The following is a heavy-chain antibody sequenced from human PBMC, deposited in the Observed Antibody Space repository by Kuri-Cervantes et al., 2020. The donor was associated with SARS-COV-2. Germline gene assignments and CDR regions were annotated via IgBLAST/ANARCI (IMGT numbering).Heavy chain of an antibody. Sequence: ASVKVSCKASGYTFTNYGISWVRQAPGQGLEWMGWISAYNGNTNYAQKLQGRVTMTTDTSTSTAYMELRSLRSDDTAVYYCARAPGYCSGGSCYSGGGYWGQGTLVTVSS. D-gene: IGHD2-15*01. CDR2: ISAYNGNT. CDR1: GYTFTNYG. V-gene: IGHV1-18*01. CDR3: ARAPGYCSGGSCYSGGGY. J-gene: IGHJ4*02.